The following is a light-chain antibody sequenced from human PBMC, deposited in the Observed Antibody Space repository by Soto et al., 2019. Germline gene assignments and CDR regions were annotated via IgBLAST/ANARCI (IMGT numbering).Light chain of an antibody. V-gene: IGKV3-15*01. CDR2: GAS. Sequence: EIVMTQSPATLSVSPGERVILSCRASQSVSDNLAWYQQKPGQAPRLLIYGASTRATTIPARFSGSGSGTEFTLTISSLQSEDFAVYYCQQSNNWPYTFGQGTRLVIK. CDR3: QQSNNWPYT. CDR1: QSVSDN. J-gene: IGKJ2*01.